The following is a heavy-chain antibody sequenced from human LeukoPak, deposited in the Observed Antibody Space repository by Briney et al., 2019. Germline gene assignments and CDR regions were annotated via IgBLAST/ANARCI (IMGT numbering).Heavy chain of an antibody. D-gene: IGHD2-2*01. J-gene: IGHJ5*02. CDR2: IYYSGST. V-gene: IGHV4-61*01. CDR1: GGSVSSGSYY. Sequence: PSETLSLTCTVSGGSVSSGSYYWSWIRQPPGKGLEWIGYIYYSGSTNYDPSLKSRVAISVDTSKNQFSLKLSSVTAADTAVYYCAREKCSSTSCFENWFDPWGQGTLVTVSS. CDR3: AREKCSSTSCFENWFDP.